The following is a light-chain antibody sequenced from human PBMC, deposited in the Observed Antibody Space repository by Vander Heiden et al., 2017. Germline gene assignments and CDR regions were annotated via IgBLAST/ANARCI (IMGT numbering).Light chain of an antibody. CDR2: KAS. CDR3: LQENSSGYT. V-gene: IGKV1-5*03. CDR1: QSISSW. J-gene: IGKJ2*01. Sequence: DIQMTQSPSTLSASVGDRVTITCRASQSISSWLAWYQQKPGKAPKLLIYKASSSESAVPSRSSGCASGTDLTLTVISRQPNDFATYYCLQENSSGYTFGQGTKLEIK.